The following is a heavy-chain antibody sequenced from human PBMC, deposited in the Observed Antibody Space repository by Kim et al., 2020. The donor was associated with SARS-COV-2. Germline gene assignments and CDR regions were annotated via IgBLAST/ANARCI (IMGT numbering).Heavy chain of an antibody. CDR2: IYHSGST. J-gene: IGHJ6*02. Sequence: SETLSLTCAVSGGSISSSNWWSWVRQPPGKGLEWIGEIYHSGSTNYNPSLKSRVTISVDKSKNQFSLKLSSVTAADTAVYYCARRARDYYGSGSYYPNYYYYGMDVWGQGTTVTVSS. CDR1: GGSISSSNW. V-gene: IGHV4-4*02. D-gene: IGHD3-10*01. CDR3: ARRARDYYGSGSYYPNYYYYGMDV.